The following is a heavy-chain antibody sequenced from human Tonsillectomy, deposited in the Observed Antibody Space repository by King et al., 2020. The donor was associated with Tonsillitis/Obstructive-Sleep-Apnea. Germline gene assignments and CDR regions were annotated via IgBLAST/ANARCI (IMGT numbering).Heavy chain of an antibody. CDR2: ISSSSSTK. CDR1: GFTLSSYS. V-gene: IGHV3-48*02. J-gene: IGHJ3*02. CDR3: ARDRDYGDYVRGHAFDI. Sequence: VQLVQSGGGLVQPGGSLRLSCAASGFTLSSYSMNWVRQAPGKGLEWVAYISSSSSTKYYADSVKGRFTISRDNAKNSLYLQRNSLRDEDTAVYYCARDRDYGDYVRGHAFDIWGQGTMVTVSS. D-gene: IGHD4-17*01.